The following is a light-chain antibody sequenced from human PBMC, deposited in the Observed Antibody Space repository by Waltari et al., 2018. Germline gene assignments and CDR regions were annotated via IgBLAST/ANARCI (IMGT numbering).Light chain of an antibody. CDR1: TRDVCSSTT. CDR2: EVT. J-gene: IGLJ2*01. Sequence: QSALTQPAYVSGSPGQSITISCTGTTRDVCSSTTVLRYQFHPGKVPELIIYEVTNRPSGVSDRFSGSKSGNTASLSISGLQPEDEADYYCSSYTSIKTPYVVFGGGTKVNVL. V-gene: IGLV2-14*01. CDR3: SSYTSIKTPYVV.